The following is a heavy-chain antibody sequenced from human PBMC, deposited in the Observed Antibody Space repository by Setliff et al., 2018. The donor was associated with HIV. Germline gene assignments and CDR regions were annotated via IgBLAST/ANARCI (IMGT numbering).Heavy chain of an antibody. CDR1: GGPISSHY. J-gene: IGHJ4*02. Sequence: SETLSLTCTVSGGPISSHYWSWIRQPPGRGLEWIASIYYSGNTYYNPSLQSRVTISVDTSKNQLSLKLTSVTAADAAVYFCARNYSPSGYSSAVDYWGQGTLVTVSS. V-gene: IGHV4-59*08. D-gene: IGHD5-12*01. CDR2: IYYSGNT. CDR3: ARNYSPSGYSSAVDY.